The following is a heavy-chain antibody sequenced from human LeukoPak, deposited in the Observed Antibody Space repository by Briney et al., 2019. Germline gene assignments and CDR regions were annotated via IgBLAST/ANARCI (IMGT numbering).Heavy chain of an antibody. V-gene: IGHV3-7*01. Sequence: GGSLRLSCAASGFTFSSYWMSWVRQAPGKGLEWVANIKQDGSEKYYVDSVKGRFTISRDNAKNSLYLQMNSLRAEDTAVYYCARDGRINTYMITFGGVIARALSWGQGTLVTVSS. D-gene: IGHD3-16*02. CDR1: GFTFSSYW. CDR3: ARDGRINTYMITFGGVIARALS. CDR2: IKQDGSEK. J-gene: IGHJ4*02.